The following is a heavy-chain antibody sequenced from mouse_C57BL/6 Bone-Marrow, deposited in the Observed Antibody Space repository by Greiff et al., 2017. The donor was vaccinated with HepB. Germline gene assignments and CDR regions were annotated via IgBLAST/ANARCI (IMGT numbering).Heavy chain of an antibody. CDR3: VRHAYDPDYFDY. Sequence: DVHLVESGGGLVQPKGSLKLSCAASGFSFNTYAMNWVRQAPGKGLEWVARIRSKSNNYATYYADSVKDRFTISRDDSESMLYLQMNNLKTEDTAMYYCVRHAYDPDYFDYWGQGTTLTVSS. CDR1: GFSFNTYA. J-gene: IGHJ2*01. CDR2: IRSKSNNYAT. V-gene: IGHV10-1*01. D-gene: IGHD2-3*01.